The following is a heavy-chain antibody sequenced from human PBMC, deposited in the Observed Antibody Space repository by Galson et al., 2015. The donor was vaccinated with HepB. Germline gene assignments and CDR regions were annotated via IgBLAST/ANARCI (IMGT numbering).Heavy chain of an antibody. D-gene: IGHD3-10*01. V-gene: IGHV1-69*04. CDR2: IIPILGIA. Sequence: SVKVSCKASGGTFSSYAISWVRQAPGQGLEWMGRIIPILGIANYAQKFQGRVTITADKSTSTAYMELSSLRSEDTAVYYCARAGAFTMGASDYWGQGTLVTVSS. J-gene: IGHJ4*02. CDR3: ARAGAFTMGASDY. CDR1: GGTFSSYA.